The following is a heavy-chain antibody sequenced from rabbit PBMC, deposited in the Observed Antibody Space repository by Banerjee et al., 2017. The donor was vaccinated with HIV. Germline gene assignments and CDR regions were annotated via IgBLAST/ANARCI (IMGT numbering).Heavy chain of an antibody. J-gene: IGHJ6*01. V-gene: IGHV1S45*01. Sequence: QEQLVESGGDLVKPEGSLTLTCTASGFSFSNKYVMCWVRQAPGKGLEWIGCINTGSSGTTYYASWAKGRFTISKASWTTVTLQMTSLTAADTASYFCARDLAGVIGWNFGLWGPGTLVTVS. D-gene: IGHD4-1*01. CDR3: ARDLAGVIGWNFGL. CDR1: GFSFSNKYV. CDR2: INTGSSGTT.